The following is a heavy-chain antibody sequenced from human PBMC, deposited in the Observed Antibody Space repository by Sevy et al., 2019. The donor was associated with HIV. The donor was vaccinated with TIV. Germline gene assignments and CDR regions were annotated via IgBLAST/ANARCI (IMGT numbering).Heavy chain of an antibody. CDR3: AKHRPPGGSYFSRHAMDV. D-gene: IGHD3-16*01. V-gene: IGHV3-30*18. J-gene: IGHJ6*02. CDR2: ISYDGNYR. CDR1: GFTFSTYD. Sequence: GGSLRLSCAASGFTFSTYDIHWVRQAPGKGLEWVAIISYDGNYREYADSVRGRFSMSRDNSKNTVYLQMNGLSIEDTAVYYCAKHRPPGGSYFSRHAMDVWGRGTTVTVSS.